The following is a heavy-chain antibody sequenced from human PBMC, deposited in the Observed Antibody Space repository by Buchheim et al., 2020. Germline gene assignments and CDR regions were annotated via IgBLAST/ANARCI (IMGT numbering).Heavy chain of an antibody. CDR1: GFTFSSYG. J-gene: IGHJ6*02. V-gene: IGHV3-30*18. CDR2: ISYDGSNK. CDR3: AKDSQIFGVGYYYYYGMDV. D-gene: IGHD3-3*01. Sequence: QVQLVESGGGVVQPGRSLRLSCAASGFTFSSYGMHWVRQAPGKGLEWVAVISYDGSNKYYADSVKGRFTISRDNSKNTLYPQMNSLRAEDTAVYYWAKDSQIFGVGYYYYYGMDVWGQGTT.